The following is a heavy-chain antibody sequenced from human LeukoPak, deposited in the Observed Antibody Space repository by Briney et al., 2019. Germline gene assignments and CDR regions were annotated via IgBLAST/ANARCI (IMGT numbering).Heavy chain of an antibody. V-gene: IGHV3-9*01. CDR3: VKVTAAGFVDH. CDR2: IGWNSGGI. Sequence: GRSLRPSCAASGFTFDDYAMHWVRQAPGKGLEWVSGIGWNSGGIVYADSVKGRFTISRDNAKNSLYLQMNSLGAEDTALYYCVKVTAAGFVDHWGQGTLVTVSS. J-gene: IGHJ4*02. D-gene: IGHD6-13*01. CDR1: GFTFDDYA.